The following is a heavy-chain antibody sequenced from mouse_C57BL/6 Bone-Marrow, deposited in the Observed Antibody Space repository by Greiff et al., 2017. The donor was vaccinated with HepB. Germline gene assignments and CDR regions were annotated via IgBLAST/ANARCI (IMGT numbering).Heavy chain of an antibody. CDR2: IDPETGGT. Sequence: QVQLQQSGAELVRPGASVTLSCKASGYTFTDYEMHWVKQTPVHGLEWIGAIDPETGGTAYNQKFKGKAILTADKSSSTAYMELRSLTSEDSAVYYCTLSYYDYPAWFAYWGQGTLVTVSA. CDR1: GYTFTDYE. D-gene: IGHD2-4*01. J-gene: IGHJ3*01. CDR3: TLSYYDYPAWFAY. V-gene: IGHV1-15*01.